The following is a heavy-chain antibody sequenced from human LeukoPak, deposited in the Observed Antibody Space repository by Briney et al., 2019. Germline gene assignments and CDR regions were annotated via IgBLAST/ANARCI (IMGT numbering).Heavy chain of an antibody. CDR3: ARLGYGSESYYFDY. J-gene: IGHJ4*02. Sequence: GGSLRLSCAASGFTFSSYAMHWVRQAPGKGLEWVAVISYDGSNKYYADSVKGRFTISRDNSKNTLYLQMNSLRAEDTAVYYCARLGYGSESYYFDYWGQGTLVTVSS. CDR2: ISYDGSNK. D-gene: IGHD5-18*01. V-gene: IGHV3-30-3*01. CDR1: GFTFSSYA.